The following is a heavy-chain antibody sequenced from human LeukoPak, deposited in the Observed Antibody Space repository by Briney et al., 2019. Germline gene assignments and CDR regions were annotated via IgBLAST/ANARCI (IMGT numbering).Heavy chain of an antibody. D-gene: IGHD1-26*01. CDR1: GGSISNFY. CDR3: ARDPSGNGGGGEYYFDY. Sequence: SETLSLTCTVSGGSISNFYWSWIRQPSGKGLEWIGYIHYSGSTNYTPSLKSRVTISLDTSKNQFSLKLSSVTAADTALYYCARDPSGNGGGGEYYFDYWGQGTLVTVSS. V-gene: IGHV4-59*12. CDR2: IHYSGST. J-gene: IGHJ4*02.